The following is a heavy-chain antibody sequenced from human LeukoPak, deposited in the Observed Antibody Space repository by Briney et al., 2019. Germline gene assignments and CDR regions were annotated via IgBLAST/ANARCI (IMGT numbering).Heavy chain of an antibody. CDR3: AKDASWSAAAGSSWFDP. J-gene: IGHJ5*02. CDR2: TSGSGDNT. D-gene: IGHD6-13*01. Sequence: PGGSLRLSCAASGFTFSTYAMHWVRQAPGKGLEWVSGTSGSGDNTYYADSVKGRFAISRDNSKNTLYLQMNSLRAEDTAVYYCAKDASWSAAAGSSWFDPWGQGTLVTVSS. V-gene: IGHV3-23*01. CDR1: GFTFSTYA.